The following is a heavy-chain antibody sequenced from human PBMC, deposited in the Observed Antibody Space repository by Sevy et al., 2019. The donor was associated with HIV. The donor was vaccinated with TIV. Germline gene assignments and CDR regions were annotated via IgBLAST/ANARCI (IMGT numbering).Heavy chain of an antibody. CDR3: ARDPGYNYLFYYFDD. CDR1: GFTFRNDD. D-gene: IGHD5-18*01. Sequence: GGSLRLSCAASGFTFRNDDMHWVRQASGKGLEWVAVIWYDGSNKEYADSVKGRFTISRDNSKNTLYLEMNSLRAEDTAVYYCARDPGYNYLFYYFDDWGQGTLVTVSS. CDR2: IWYDGSNK. J-gene: IGHJ4*02. V-gene: IGHV3-33*01.